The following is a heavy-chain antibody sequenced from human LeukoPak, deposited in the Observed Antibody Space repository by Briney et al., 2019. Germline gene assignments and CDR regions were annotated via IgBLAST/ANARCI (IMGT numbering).Heavy chain of an antibody. D-gene: IGHD4-17*01. CDR3: ARDPRGATVTSLKIDY. CDR1: GFTFSSYS. CDR2: ISSGRTYI. V-gene: IGHV3-21*01. Sequence: GGSLRLSCAGSGFTFSSYSMNWVRQAPGKGLEWVSSISSGRTYIHYADSVKGRFTISRDNAQNSLYLQMNSLRAEDTAVYYCARDPRGATVTSLKIDYWGQGTLVTVSS. J-gene: IGHJ4*02.